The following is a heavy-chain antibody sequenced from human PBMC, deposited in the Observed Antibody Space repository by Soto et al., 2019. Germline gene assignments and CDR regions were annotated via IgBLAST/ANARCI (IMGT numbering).Heavy chain of an antibody. J-gene: IGHJ6*02. D-gene: IGHD2-15*01. CDR1: GYTFTIYA. Sequence: ASVKVSCKASGYTFTIYAMHWVRQAPGQRLEWMGWINAGNGNTKYSQKFQGRVTITRDTSASTAYMELSSLRSEDTAVYYCARGGDQYCSGGSCYSRPYYYYYYGMDVWGQGTTVTVSS. CDR3: ARGGDQYCSGGSCYSRPYYYYYYGMDV. V-gene: IGHV1-3*01. CDR2: INAGNGNT.